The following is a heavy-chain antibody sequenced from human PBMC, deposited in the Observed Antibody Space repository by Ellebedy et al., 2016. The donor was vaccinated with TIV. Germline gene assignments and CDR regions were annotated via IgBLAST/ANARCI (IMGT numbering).Heavy chain of an antibody. CDR3: ARDKYGYGNYDY. Sequence: GESLKISCAASGFTFSSYGIHWVHQAPGKGLEWVALIASDGSYKYYADAVKGRFTISRDRSKNTLYLQMSSLRSEDTAMYYCARDKYGYGNYDYWGQGTLVTVSS. CDR1: GFTFSSYG. D-gene: IGHD5-18*01. J-gene: IGHJ4*02. V-gene: IGHV3-30*03. CDR2: IASDGSYK.